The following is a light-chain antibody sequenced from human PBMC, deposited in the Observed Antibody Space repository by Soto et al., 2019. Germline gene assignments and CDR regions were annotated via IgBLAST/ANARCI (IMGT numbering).Light chain of an antibody. CDR1: QSISSW. V-gene: IGKV1-5*01. J-gene: IGKJ1*01. Sequence: DIQMTQSPSTLSASVVDRVTITCRASQSISSWLACYQQKPGKAPKLLIYDASSLESGVPSRFSGRGSGAEYTLTISSLQPEDFATYFCQHSYSNFPITFGQGTKVDIK. CDR3: QHSYSNFPIT. CDR2: DAS.